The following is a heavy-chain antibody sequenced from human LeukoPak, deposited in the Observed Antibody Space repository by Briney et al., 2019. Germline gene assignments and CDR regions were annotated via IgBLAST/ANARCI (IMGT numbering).Heavy chain of an antibody. Sequence: GRSLRLSCAASGFTFRSYAIHCVRQAPGMGLDWVAVISYDRSDKYYADSVKGQFTLSRDNSKNTLYLQMNSLRAEDTAVYYCARALPERATVAAYFDYWGQGTLVTVSS. CDR3: ARALPERATVAAYFDY. V-gene: IGHV3-30-3*01. CDR2: ISYDRSDK. CDR1: GFTFRSYA. J-gene: IGHJ4*02. D-gene: IGHD5-24*01.